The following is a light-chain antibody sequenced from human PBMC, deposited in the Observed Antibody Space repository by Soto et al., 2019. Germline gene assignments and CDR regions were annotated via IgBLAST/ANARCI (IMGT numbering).Light chain of an antibody. CDR2: AAS. CDR1: QGISSY. CDR3: QQYNNWPPWT. J-gene: IGKJ1*01. Sequence: IQLTQSPSSLSASVGDRVTITCRASQGISSYLAWYQQKPGKAPNLLIYAASTLQRGVPSRFSGSGSGTDFTLTISSLQPEDFAVYYCQQYNNWPPWTFGQGTKVEIK. V-gene: IGKV1-9*01.